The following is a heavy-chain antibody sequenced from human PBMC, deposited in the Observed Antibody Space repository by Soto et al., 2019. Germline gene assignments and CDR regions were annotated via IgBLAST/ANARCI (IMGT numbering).Heavy chain of an antibody. CDR1: GYPFTRYS. V-gene: IGHV1-18*04. J-gene: IGHJ6*02. D-gene: IGHD3-3*01. CDR2: ISGYNGDT. CDR3: ARASLTIFGAPYGMDV. Sequence: GASVKVSCKASGYPFTRYSIRWVRQAPGQGLEWMGWISGYNGDTGCSKNFQGRLTMTIDTSTTTTSMELRSLRSDDTAVYYCARASLTIFGAPYGMDVWGQGTSVTVSS.